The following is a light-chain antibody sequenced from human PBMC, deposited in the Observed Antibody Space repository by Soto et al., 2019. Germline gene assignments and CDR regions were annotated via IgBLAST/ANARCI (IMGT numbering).Light chain of an antibody. CDR1: QSIRNW. CDR3: QEYHSYTWT. Sequence: DIQMTQSPSTLSASVGDRVTITCRASQSIRNWLAWYQQKPGKAPRLLIFDASTLHSGVPSRFSGSGSGTEFTLTINGLQPDDFATYYCQEYHSYTWTFGQGTKVDIK. J-gene: IGKJ1*01. CDR2: DAS. V-gene: IGKV1-5*01.